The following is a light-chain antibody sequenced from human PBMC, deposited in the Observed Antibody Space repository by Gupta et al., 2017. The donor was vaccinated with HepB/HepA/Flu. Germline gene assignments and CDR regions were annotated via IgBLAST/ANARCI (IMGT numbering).Light chain of an antibody. J-gene: IGLJ2*01. Sequence: SYDLTQPPSLSVALEPTARITWGGNNIGSKNVHWYQQKPGQAPVLVIYRDSNRPSEIPERFSGSNSGNTATLTISRAQAGDEADYYCQVWDITTAHVVFGGGTNLTVL. CDR3: QVWDITTAHVV. CDR2: RDS. V-gene: IGLV3-9*01. CDR1: NIGSKN.